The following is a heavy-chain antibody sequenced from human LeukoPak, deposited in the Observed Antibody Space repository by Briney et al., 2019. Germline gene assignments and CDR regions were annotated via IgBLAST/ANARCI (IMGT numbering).Heavy chain of an antibody. Sequence: SETLSLTCTVSGGSISSGGYYWSWLRQHPGKGLEWIGYIYYSGSTYYNPSLKSRVTISVDTSKNQFSLKLSSVTAADTAVYYCARDRRVAVAGTWDYYYGMDVWGQGTTVTVSS. D-gene: IGHD6-19*01. J-gene: IGHJ6*02. CDR3: ARDRRVAVAGTWDYYYGMDV. CDR2: IYYSGST. CDR1: GGSISSGGYY. V-gene: IGHV4-31*03.